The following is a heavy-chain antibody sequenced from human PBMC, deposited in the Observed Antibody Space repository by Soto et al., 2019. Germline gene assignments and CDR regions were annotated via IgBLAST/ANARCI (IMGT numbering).Heavy chain of an antibody. V-gene: IGHV3-48*03. Sequence: GGSLRLSCAASGFICSNYEMSWVRQAPGKGLEWVSYIDHSGTTIYYADSVKGRFTISRDNAKNSLFLQMNSLRAEDTAVYYCARGHIVATILDYWGQGTLVTVSS. CDR1: GFICSNYE. CDR3: ARGHIVATILDY. J-gene: IGHJ4*02. CDR2: IDHSGTTI. D-gene: IGHD5-12*01.